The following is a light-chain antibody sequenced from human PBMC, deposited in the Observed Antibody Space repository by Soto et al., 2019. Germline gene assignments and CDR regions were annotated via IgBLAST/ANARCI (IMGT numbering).Light chain of an antibody. Sequence: EIVMTQSPATLSVSPGERASLSCRASQSVSTNLAWYQQKPAQAPRLLIYGASTRATGIPARFSGGGSGTEFTLTISSLQSADFAVYYCQQYGTLITFGQGTRLEI. V-gene: IGKV3-15*01. CDR3: QQYGTLIT. J-gene: IGKJ5*01. CDR1: QSVSTN. CDR2: GAS.